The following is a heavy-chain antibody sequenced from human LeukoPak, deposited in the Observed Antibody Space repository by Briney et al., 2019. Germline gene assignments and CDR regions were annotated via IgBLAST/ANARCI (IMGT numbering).Heavy chain of an antibody. CDR2: VNQGGSDK. D-gene: IGHD6-19*01. V-gene: IGHV3-7*01. J-gene: IGHJ4*02. Sequence: GGSLRLSCAASGFTFRSLWMSWLPQAPGKGLEGVADVNQGGSDKYYVDSVKGRFTISRDNAKNSLYLQVNSLRADDTAVYYCARGDFRRAVAEHFDYWGQGTLVSVPS. CDR1: GFTFRSLW. CDR3: ARGDFRRAVAEHFDY.